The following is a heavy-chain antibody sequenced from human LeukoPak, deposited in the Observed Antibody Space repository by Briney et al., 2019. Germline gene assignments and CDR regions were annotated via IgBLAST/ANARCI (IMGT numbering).Heavy chain of an antibody. Sequence: ASVKVSCKASGYTFTGYYMHWVRQAPGQGREWIGWINPNSGGTNYAQKFQGRVTMTRDTSISTAYMELSRLRSDDTAVYYCARGVLRFLEWFPPNDAFDIWGQGTMVTVSS. CDR3: ARGVLRFLEWFPPNDAFDI. CDR1: GYTFTGYY. V-gene: IGHV1-2*02. CDR2: INPNSGGT. J-gene: IGHJ3*02. D-gene: IGHD3-3*01.